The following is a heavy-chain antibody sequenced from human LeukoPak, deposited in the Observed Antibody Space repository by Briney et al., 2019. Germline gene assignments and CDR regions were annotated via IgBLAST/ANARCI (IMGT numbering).Heavy chain of an antibody. Sequence: SVKVSCKASGGAFSSYAISWVRQAPGQGLEWMGGIIPIFGTANYAQKFQGRVTITADESTSTAYMELSSLRSEDTAVYYCARMENGDPVAFDIWGQGTMVTVSS. V-gene: IGHV1-69*01. CDR3: ARMENGDPVAFDI. D-gene: IGHD4-17*01. CDR2: IIPIFGTA. CDR1: GGAFSSYA. J-gene: IGHJ3*02.